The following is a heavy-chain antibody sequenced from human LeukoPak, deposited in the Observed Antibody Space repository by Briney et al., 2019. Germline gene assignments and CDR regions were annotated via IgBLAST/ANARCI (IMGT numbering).Heavy chain of an antibody. V-gene: IGHV4-59*01. CDR2: IYYSGST. J-gene: IGHJ5*02. D-gene: IGHD3-10*01. CDR1: GGSFSGYY. CDR3: ARMMVRGSSNWFDP. Sequence: SETLSLTCAVYGGSFSGYYWSWIRQPPGKGLEWIGYIYYSGSTNYNPSLKSRVTISVDTSKNQFSLKLSSVTAADTAVYYCARMMVRGSSNWFDPWGQGTLVTVSS.